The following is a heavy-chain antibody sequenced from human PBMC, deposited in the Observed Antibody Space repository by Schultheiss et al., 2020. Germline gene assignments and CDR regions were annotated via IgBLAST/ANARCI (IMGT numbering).Heavy chain of an antibody. CDR3: ATNSGRYGSDAFDI. D-gene: IGHD1-26*01. Sequence: GGSLRLSCAASGFTVSSNYMSWVRQAPGKGLEWVSVIYSGGSTCYADSVKGRFTISRDNSKNTLYLQMDSLRAEDTAVYYCATNSGRYGSDAFDIWGQGTMVTVSS. V-gene: IGHV3-53*01. CDR1: GFTVSSNY. CDR2: IYSGGST. J-gene: IGHJ3*02.